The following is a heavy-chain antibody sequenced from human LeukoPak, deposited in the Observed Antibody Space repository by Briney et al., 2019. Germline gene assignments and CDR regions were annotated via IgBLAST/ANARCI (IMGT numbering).Heavy chain of an antibody. CDR1: GYIFSNFG. V-gene: IGHV1-18*01. D-gene: IGHD3-16*01. J-gene: IGHJ5*02. Sequence: GASVKVSCKASGYIFSNFGINWVRQAPGQGIEWMGWISGYNGYTKYAQKLQGRVTMTTDTSTSTAHMELRSLRSDDTAVYYCARVSPHRKMSYGNQNWFDTWGQGTLVTGSS. CDR3: ARVSPHRKMSYGNQNWFDT. CDR2: ISGYNGYT.